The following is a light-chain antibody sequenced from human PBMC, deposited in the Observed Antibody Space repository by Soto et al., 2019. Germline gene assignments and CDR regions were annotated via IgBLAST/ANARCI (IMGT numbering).Light chain of an antibody. CDR1: QSIITY. J-gene: IGKJ1*01. V-gene: IGKV3-15*01. CDR3: QQYNTWPRT. CDR2: DAS. Sequence: EIVITQSPATLSASPGDRVTLSCRASQSIITYLAWHQQKPGQAPRLLIYDASTRATGTPARFSGSGSGTEFTLTISSLQSEDFAVYYCQQYNTWPRTFGQGTKVDIK.